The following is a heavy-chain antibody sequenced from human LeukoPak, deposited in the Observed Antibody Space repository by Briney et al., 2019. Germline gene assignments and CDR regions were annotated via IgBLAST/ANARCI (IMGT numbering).Heavy chain of an antibody. J-gene: IGHJ3*02. V-gene: IGHV1-69*04. CDR1: VGTYISYA. CDR2: IIPFLVIA. Sequence: GASVTVSFKSSVGTYISYAISWVGQAPGQGREGMGRIIPFLVIANSAQKFQGRFTITADKSTSTSYMELSSLRSEDTAVYYCARDGFGDSTTGRAFDIWGQGTMVTVSS. CDR3: ARDGFGDSTTGRAFDI. D-gene: IGHD2/OR15-2a*01.